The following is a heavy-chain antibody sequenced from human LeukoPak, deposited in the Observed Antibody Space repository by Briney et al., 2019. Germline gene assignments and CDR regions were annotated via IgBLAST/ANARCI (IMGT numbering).Heavy chain of an antibody. CDR2: INPHSGDT. D-gene: IGHD6-13*01. J-gene: IGHJ4*02. CDR1: GYTFTGYH. V-gene: IGHV1-2*06. CDR3: ARDQGSLTRSWYTGY. Sequence: ASVKVSCKASGYTFTGYHIHWVRQAPGQGLEWMGRINPHSGDTNFAQKFQGRVTMTRDTSITTAYMDLSSLTPDDTAVYFCARDQGSLTRSWYTGYGGQGAQVTVSS.